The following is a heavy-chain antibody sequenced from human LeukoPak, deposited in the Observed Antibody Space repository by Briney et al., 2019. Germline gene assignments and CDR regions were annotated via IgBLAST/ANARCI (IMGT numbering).Heavy chain of an antibody. CDR1: GYSISSGYY. Sequence: PSETLSLTCAVSGYSISSGYYWGWIRQSPEKGLEWIGSIYHSGTTYYSPSLKSRVTISIDTSKNQFSLNLNSVTAADTAVYYCAWKYYYDSSGYFYVDQWGQGILVTVSS. CDR3: AWKYYYDSSGYFYVDQ. J-gene: IGHJ4*02. CDR2: IYHSGTT. V-gene: IGHV4-38-2*01. D-gene: IGHD3-22*01.